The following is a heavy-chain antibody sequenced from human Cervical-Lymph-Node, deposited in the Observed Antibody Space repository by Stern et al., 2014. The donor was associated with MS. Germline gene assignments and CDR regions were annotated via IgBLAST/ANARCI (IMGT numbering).Heavy chain of an antibody. CDR2: IPPLFGTT. D-gene: IGHD2-21*01. CDR3: ARDPAVLIQGSYYGMDV. J-gene: IGHJ6*02. CDR1: GGSFSTFA. V-gene: IGHV1-69*14. Sequence: QVQLVQSGAEVKKPGSSVKVSCKASGGSFSTFAITWVRQAPGQGLEWMAGIPPLFGTTNFAHKLQGRVTLTADTSTNTVYMELSSLRSDDTAVYYCARDPAVLIQGSYYGMDVWGQGTTVIVS.